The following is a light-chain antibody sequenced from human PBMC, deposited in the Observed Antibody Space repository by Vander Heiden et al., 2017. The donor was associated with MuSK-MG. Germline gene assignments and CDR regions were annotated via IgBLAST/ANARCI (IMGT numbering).Light chain of an antibody. CDR1: DSVSSN. Sequence: EIVMTQSPATLSASPGERATLSCRTSDSVSSNLAWYQQRPGQAPRLLIYSASTRATGIPPRFSGSGSGTEFTLTISSLQSEDFAVYYCQQYNNWPRTFGHGTKVDMK. CDR2: SAS. CDR3: QQYNNWPRT. V-gene: IGKV3-15*01. J-gene: IGKJ3*01.